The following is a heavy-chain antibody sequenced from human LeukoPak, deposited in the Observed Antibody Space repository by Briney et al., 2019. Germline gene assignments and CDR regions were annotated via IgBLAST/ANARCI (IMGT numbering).Heavy chain of an antibody. V-gene: IGHV3-21*01. CDR3: ARGPTSYWYFDL. CDR1: GFTFTNYA. J-gene: IGHJ2*01. Sequence: PGGSLRLSCAASGFTFTNYAFNWVRQAPGKGLEWVSSISLSSTYIYYADSVRGRFTISRDNAKNSLYLQMNSLRAGDTAVYYCARGPTSYWYFDLWGRGTLATVSS. CDR2: ISLSSTYI. D-gene: IGHD2/OR15-2a*01.